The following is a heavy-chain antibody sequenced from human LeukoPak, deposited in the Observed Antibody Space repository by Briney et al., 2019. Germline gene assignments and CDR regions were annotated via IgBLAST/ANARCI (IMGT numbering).Heavy chain of an antibody. V-gene: IGHV3-53*01. J-gene: IGHJ4*02. CDR3: ARDLCRGTEY. CDR2: IYSGGTT. Sequence: GGSLRLSCAASGFIVSSNYMSWVRQAPGKGLEWVSVIYSGGTTYYADSVKGRFTISRDNPKNTVYLQMNSLRVEDTAVYYCARDLCRGTEYWGQGTLVPVSS. D-gene: IGHD2/OR15-2a*01. CDR1: GFIVSSNY.